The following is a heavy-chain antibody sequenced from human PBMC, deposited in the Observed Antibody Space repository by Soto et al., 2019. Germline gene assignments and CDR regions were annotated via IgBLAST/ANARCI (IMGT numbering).Heavy chain of an antibody. CDR1: GGSISSYY. CDR3: AKSRSSYSYAQWDY. Sequence: SETLSLTCTVSGGSISSYYWSWIRQPPGKGPEWIGYIYYSGSTDYNPSLKSRVTISVDTSKNQFSLKLSSVTAADTAVYYCAKSRSSYSYAQWDYWGQGTLVTVSS. D-gene: IGHD5-18*01. V-gene: IGHV4-59*01. J-gene: IGHJ4*02. CDR2: IYYSGST.